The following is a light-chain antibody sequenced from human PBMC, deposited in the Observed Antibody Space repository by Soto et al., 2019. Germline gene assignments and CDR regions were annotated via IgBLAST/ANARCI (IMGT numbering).Light chain of an antibody. V-gene: IGKV2-30*01. Sequence: EVVMTQSPLSLPVTLGQPASTSCRSSQSLEYSDGNSYVNWFQQRPGQSPRRLIYKASNRDSGVPDRFSGSGSGTDFTLKISRVEAEDVGTYYCMQGTHWPWTFGQGTKVDIK. CDR1: QSLEYSDGNSY. J-gene: IGKJ1*01. CDR3: MQGTHWPWT. CDR2: KAS.